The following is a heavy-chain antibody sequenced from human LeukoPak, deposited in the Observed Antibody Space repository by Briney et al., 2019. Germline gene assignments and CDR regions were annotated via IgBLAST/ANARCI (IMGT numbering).Heavy chain of an antibody. CDR3: AGRLRDAAAFDY. V-gene: IGHV3-53*01. Sequence: PGGSLRLSCAASGFTVSSNYMSWVRQAPGKGLEWVSVIYSGGSTYHAESVKGRFTISRDNSQNTFYLQMNSLRAEDTAVYYCAGRLRDAAAFDYWGQGTLVTVSS. J-gene: IGHJ4*02. CDR2: IYSGGST. D-gene: IGHD4-17*01. CDR1: GFTVSSNY.